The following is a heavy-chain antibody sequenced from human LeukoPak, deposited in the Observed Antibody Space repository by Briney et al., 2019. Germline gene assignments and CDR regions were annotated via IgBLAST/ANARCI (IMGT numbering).Heavy chain of an antibody. D-gene: IGHD3-10*01. J-gene: IGHJ4*02. CDR1: GGSFSGYY. V-gene: IGHV4-34*01. CDR2: INHSGST. CDR3: ARVPHYGSGSYLSPFDY. Sequence: SETLSLTCAVYGGSFSGYYWSWIRQPPGKGLEWIGEINHSGSTNYNPSLKSRVTISVDTSKNQFSLKLSSVTAADTAVYYCARVPHYGSGSYLSPFDYWGQGTLVTVPS.